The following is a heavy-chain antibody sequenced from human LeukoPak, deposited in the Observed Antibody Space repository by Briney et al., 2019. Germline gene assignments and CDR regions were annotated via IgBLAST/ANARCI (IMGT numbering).Heavy chain of an antibody. D-gene: IGHD1-26*01. CDR3: ARSAPVDRYSGSYILFDY. Sequence: ASVKVSCKASGYTFTIYGVTWVRQAPGQGLEWMGWISAYNGNTDYAQKFQGRVTMTRNTSISTAYMELSSLRSEDTAVYYCARSAPVDRYSGSYILFDYWGQGTLVTVSS. CDR1: GYTFTIYG. V-gene: IGHV1-18*01. J-gene: IGHJ4*02. CDR2: ISAYNGNT.